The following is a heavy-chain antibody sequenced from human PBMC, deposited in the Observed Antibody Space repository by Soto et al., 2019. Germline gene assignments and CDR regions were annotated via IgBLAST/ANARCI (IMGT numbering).Heavy chain of an antibody. Sequence: SGTTLVNPTQTLTLTCTFAGFSLSTSGMCVSWIRQPPGKALEWLARIDWDDDKYYSTSLKTRLTISKDTSKNQVVLTMTNMDPVDTATYYCARSPGLGPMRGYSGYDYGAYYYYAMDVWGQGTAVTVSS. D-gene: IGHD5-12*01. CDR1: GFSLSTSGMC. J-gene: IGHJ6*02. CDR3: ARSPGLGPMRGYSGYDYGAYYYYAMDV. CDR2: IDWDDDK. V-gene: IGHV2-70*11.